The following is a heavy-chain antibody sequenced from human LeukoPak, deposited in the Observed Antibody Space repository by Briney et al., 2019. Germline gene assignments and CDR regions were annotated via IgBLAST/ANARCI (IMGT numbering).Heavy chain of an antibody. CDR3: ARSGRTSYYFDY. CDR2: ISSSSSYI. J-gene: IGHJ4*02. D-gene: IGHD1-1*01. CDR1: GFTFSSYS. V-gene: IGHV3-21*01. Sequence: GGSLRLSCAASGFTFSSYSMNWVRQAPGKGLEGVSSISSSSSYIYYADSVKGRFTISRDNAKNSLYLQMNSLRAEDTAVYYCARSGRTSYYFDYWGQGTLVTVSS.